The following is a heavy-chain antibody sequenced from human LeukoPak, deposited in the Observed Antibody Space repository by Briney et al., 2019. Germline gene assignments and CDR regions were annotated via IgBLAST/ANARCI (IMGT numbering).Heavy chain of an antibody. CDR2: INWNGGST. CDR3: ARVRGYDYRYGTFDY. Sequence: GGSLRLSCAASGFTFDDYGMSRVRQAPGKGLEWVSGINWNGGSTGYADSVKGRFTISRDNAKNSLYLQMNSLRAEDTALYHCARVRGYDYRYGTFDYWGQGTLVTVSS. V-gene: IGHV3-20*01. J-gene: IGHJ4*02. D-gene: IGHD3-22*01. CDR1: GFTFDDYG.